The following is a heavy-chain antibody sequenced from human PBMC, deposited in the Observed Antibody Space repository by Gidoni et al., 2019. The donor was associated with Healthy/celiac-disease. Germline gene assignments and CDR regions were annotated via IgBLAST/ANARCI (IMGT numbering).Heavy chain of an antibody. CDR2: IYTSGST. D-gene: IGHD3-22*01. J-gene: IGHJ4*02. V-gene: IGHV4-61*02. CDR1: AGPTRSGRCY. CDR3: ARDFGGAYYYDSSGYYPLGY. Sequence: QVQLQESGPGLATPSQPPSPHRTASAGPTRSGRCYWRWIRPPAGKGLGWVGRIYTSGSTNYNPSLKSRVTISVDTSKNQFSLKLSSVTAADTAVYYCARDFGGAYYYDSSGYYPLGYWGQGTLVTVSS.